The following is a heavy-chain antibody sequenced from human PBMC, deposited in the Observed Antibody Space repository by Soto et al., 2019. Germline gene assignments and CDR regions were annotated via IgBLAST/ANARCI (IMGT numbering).Heavy chain of an antibody. V-gene: IGHV4-34*01. Sequence: QVQLQQWGAGLLKPSETLSLTCAVYAGSFSSYYWSWIRHPPGKGLEWLGDIKHSGSTNYNPSLKTRVTPSVDTSMNQSSRRLSSLSAAYTAVYYCARGQLRSDYWGQGTLVTVSS. CDR2: IKHSGST. D-gene: IGHD2-2*01. CDR1: AGSFSSYY. J-gene: IGHJ4*02. CDR3: ARGQLRSDY.